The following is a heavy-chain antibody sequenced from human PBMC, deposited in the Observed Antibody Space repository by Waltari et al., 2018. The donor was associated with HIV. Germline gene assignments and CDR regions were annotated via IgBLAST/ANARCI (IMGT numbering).Heavy chain of an antibody. CDR1: GFTFSSYS. CDR3: ATLVSSGWYYFDY. CDR2: ISSSSSYI. D-gene: IGHD6-19*01. V-gene: IGHV3-21*01. J-gene: IGHJ4*02. Sequence: EVQLVESGGGLVKPGGSLRLSCAASGFTFSSYSMNCFRAAPGKGMEWVSSISSSSSYIYYADSVKGRFTISRDNAKKSLYLQMNSLRAEDTAVYYCATLVSSGWYYFDYWGQGTLVTVSS.